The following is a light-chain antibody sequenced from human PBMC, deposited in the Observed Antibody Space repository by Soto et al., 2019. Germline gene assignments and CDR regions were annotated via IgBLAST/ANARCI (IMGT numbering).Light chain of an antibody. CDR2: SNN. Sequence: QSVLTQPPSASGTPGQRVTISCSGSSSNIGSDTVNWYQQLPGTAPKLLIYSNNQRPSGVPDRFSGSKSVTSASLAISGLQSEDEADYYCEAWDDSLNAMVFGGGTQLTVL. J-gene: IGLJ2*01. CDR1: SSNIGSDT. CDR3: EAWDDSLNAMV. V-gene: IGLV1-44*01.